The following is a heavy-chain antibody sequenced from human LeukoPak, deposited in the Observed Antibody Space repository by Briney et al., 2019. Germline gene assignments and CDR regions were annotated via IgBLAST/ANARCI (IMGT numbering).Heavy chain of an antibody. D-gene: IGHD2-2*01. CDR1: GGSISTTNYY. Sequence: PSETLSLTCIVSGGSISTTNYYWGWIRQSPGKGLEWFGCVYYSGSTYYNPSLKSRVTISVDTSKNQFSLKLSSVTAADTAVYYCARDWSICSSTSCYSFPFYWGQGTLVTVSS. J-gene: IGHJ4*02. V-gene: IGHV4-39*07. CDR3: ARDWSICSSTSCYSFPFY. CDR2: VYYSGST.